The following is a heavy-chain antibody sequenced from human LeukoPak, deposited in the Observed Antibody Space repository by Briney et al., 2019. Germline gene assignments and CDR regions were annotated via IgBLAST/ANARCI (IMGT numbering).Heavy chain of an antibody. J-gene: IGHJ5*02. CDR1: GYSISSGYY. CDR2: LYHSGST. CDR3: ARECSSTTCYTRSFDP. V-gene: IGHV4-38-2*02. D-gene: IGHD2-2*02. Sequence: SETLSLTCIVSGYSISSGYYWGWIRQPPGKGLEWIGNLYHSGSTYYNPSLRIRATISGDTSKNQFSLSLSSVTAADTAVYYCARECSSTTCYTRSFDPWGQGTLVTVSS.